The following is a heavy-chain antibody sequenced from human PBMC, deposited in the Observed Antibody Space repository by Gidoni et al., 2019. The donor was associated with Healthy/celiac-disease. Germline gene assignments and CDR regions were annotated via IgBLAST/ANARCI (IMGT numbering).Heavy chain of an antibody. V-gene: IGHV3-21*01. D-gene: IGHD2-15*01. Sequence: EVQLVESGGGLVKPGGSLRLSCAASGFTFSSYSMNWVRQAPGKGLEWVSSISSSSSYIYYADSVKGRFTRSRDKAKNSLYLKMNSLRAEDTAVYYCARREQDIPVYWGQGTLVTVSS. J-gene: IGHJ4*02. CDR3: ARREQDIPVY. CDR2: ISSSSSYI. CDR1: GFTFSSYS.